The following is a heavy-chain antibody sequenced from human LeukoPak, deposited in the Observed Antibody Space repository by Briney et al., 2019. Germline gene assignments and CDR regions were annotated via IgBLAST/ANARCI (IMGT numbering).Heavy chain of an antibody. Sequence: PSQTLSLTWSVSAGSISRVSYYCSSVRQHAGDGLEWIGRIYTSGSTNYNPSLKSRVTISVDTSKTQFSLKLSSVTAADTAVYYCARGSVYYYGMDVWGQGTTVTVSS. CDR2: IYTSGST. J-gene: IGHJ6*02. CDR3: ARGSVYYYGMDV. V-gene: IGHV4-61*02. CDR1: AGSISRVSYY.